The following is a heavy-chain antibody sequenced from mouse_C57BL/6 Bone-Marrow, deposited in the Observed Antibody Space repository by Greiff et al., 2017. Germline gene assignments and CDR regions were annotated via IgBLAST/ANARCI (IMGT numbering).Heavy chain of an antibody. CDR1: GYTFTSYG. J-gene: IGHJ1*03. V-gene: IGHV1-81*01. Sequence: QVQLKQSGAELARPGASVKLSCKASGYTFTSYGISWVKQRTGQGLEWIGEIYPRSGNTYYNEKFKGKATLTADKSSSTAYMELRSLTSEDSAVYFCARWVVARSYWYFDVWGTGTTVTVSS. CDR3: ARWVVARSYWYFDV. CDR2: IYPRSGNT. D-gene: IGHD1-1*01.